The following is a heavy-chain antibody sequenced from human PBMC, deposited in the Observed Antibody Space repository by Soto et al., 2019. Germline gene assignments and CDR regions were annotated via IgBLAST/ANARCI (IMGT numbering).Heavy chain of an antibody. Sequence: GGSLRLSCAASGFTFSSYSMNWVRQAPGKGLEWVSSISSSSSYIYYADSVKGRFTISRDNAKNSLYLQMNSLRAADTAVYYCARDPDIDPGDYWGQGTLVTVSS. CDR1: GFTFSSYS. CDR2: ISSSSSYI. CDR3: ARDPDIDPGDY. V-gene: IGHV3-21*01. J-gene: IGHJ4*02.